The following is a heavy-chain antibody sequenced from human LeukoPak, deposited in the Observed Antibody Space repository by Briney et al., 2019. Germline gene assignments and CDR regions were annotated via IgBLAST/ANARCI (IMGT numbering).Heavy chain of an antibody. CDR3: ARETTELMTTVTTGFDY. CDR1: GFTFSSYE. V-gene: IGHV3-48*03. Sequence: GGSLRLSCAASGFTFSSYEMNWVRQAPGKGLEWVSCISSSGSTIYYADSVKGRFTISRDNAKNSLYLQMNSLRAEDTAVYYCARETTELMTTVTTGFDYWGQGTLVTVSS. CDR2: ISSSGSTI. D-gene: IGHD4-17*01. J-gene: IGHJ4*02.